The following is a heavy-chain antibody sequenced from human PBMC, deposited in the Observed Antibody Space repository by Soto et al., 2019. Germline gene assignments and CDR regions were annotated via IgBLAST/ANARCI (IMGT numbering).Heavy chain of an antibody. Sequence: EVQLVESGGGLVKPGGSLRLSCAASGFSFSNYGMNWVRQAPGKGLEWVSSISSSSSYISYADSVKGRFTISRDNAKNSVYLRMNSLRAEDTAVYYCARSDCTSTSCYVVWFDPWGQGTLDTVSS. J-gene: IGHJ5*02. V-gene: IGHV3-21*01. CDR1: GFSFSNYG. CDR3: ARSDCTSTSCYVVWFDP. CDR2: ISSSSSYI. D-gene: IGHD2-2*01.